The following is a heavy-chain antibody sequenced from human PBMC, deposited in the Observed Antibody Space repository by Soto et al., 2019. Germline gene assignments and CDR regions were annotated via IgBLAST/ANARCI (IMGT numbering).Heavy chain of an antibody. J-gene: IGHJ4*02. CDR3: ARGDTYYYGSGSPEGDFDY. CDR1: GYTFTSYG. V-gene: IGHV1-18*01. CDR2: ISAYNGNT. Sequence: ASVKVSCKASGYTFTSYGISWVRQAPGQGLEWMGWISAYNGNTNYAQKLQGRVTMTTEPSTSTAYMELRSLRSDDTAVYYCARGDTYYYGSGSPEGDFDYWGQGTLVTVSS. D-gene: IGHD3-10*01.